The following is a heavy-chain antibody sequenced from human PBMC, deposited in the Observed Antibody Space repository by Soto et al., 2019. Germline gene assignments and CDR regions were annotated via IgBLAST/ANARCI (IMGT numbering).Heavy chain of an antibody. Sequence: SVKVSCKASGGTFSSYAISWVRQAPGQGLEWMGGIIPIFGTANYAQKFQGRVTITADESTSAAYMELSSLRSEDTAVYYCARGPSYYYDSSGYWVFGYWGQGTLVTVSS. V-gene: IGHV1-69*13. CDR2: IIPIFGTA. D-gene: IGHD3-22*01. CDR1: GGTFSSYA. J-gene: IGHJ4*02. CDR3: ARGPSYYYDSSGYWVFGY.